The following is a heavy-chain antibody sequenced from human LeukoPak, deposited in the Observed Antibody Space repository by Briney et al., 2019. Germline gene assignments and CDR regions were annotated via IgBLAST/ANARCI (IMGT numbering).Heavy chain of an antibody. CDR1: GYTFAGYA. CDR3: ARENDYGSNWFDP. D-gene: IGHD3-10*01. Sequence: ASVKVSCKASGYTFAGYAMHWVRQAPGQRLEWMGWINAGNGNTKYSQKLQGRVTITSDTSASTAYMELSSLRSEDTAVYYCARENDYGSNWFDPWGQGTLVTVSS. CDR2: INAGNGNT. V-gene: IGHV1-3*01. J-gene: IGHJ5*02.